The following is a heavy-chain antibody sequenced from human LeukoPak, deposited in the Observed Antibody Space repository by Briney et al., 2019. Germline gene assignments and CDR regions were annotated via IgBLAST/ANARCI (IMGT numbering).Heavy chain of an antibody. J-gene: IGHJ5*02. D-gene: IGHD2-15*01. CDR2: IYHSGST. V-gene: IGHV4-38-2*02. CDR1: GYSISSGYY. CDR3: ARDRRDQSGWYYIPGGS. Sequence: SETLSLTCAVSGYSISSGYYWGWIRQPPGKGLEWIGSIYHSGSTYYNPSLKSRVTISVDTSKNQFSLKLSSVTPADTAVYYCARDRRDQSGWYYIPGGSWGQGTLVTVSS.